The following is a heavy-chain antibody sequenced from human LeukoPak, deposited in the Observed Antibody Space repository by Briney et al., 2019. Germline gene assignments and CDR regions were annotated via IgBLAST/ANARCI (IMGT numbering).Heavy chain of an antibody. CDR3: GRGRHDYGDYVDY. D-gene: IGHD4-17*01. CDR1: GGSISSSSYY. V-gene: IGHV4-39*07. CDR2: IYYSGST. J-gene: IGHJ4*02. Sequence: SETLSLTCTVSGGSISSSSYYWGWIRQPPGKGLEWIGSIYYSGSTYYNPSLKSRVTISVDTSKNQFSLKLSSVTAADTAVYYCGRGRHDYGDYVDYWGQGTLVTVPS.